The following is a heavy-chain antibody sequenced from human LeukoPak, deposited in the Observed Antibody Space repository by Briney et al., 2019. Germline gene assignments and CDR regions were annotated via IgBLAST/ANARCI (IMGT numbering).Heavy chain of an antibody. CDR1: GYGFNSYW. J-gene: IGHJ4*02. CDR2: IYPRDSDT. D-gene: IGHD5-18*01. V-gene: IGHV5-51*01. Sequence: GESLKISCKGSGYGFNSYWIGWVRQMPGKGLEWMGIIYPRDSDTRYSPSFQGQVTISADRSIGTAYLQWSSLEASDTAMYYCARGSDRGYNYGFDYWGQGTLVTVSS. CDR3: ARGSDRGYNYGFDY.